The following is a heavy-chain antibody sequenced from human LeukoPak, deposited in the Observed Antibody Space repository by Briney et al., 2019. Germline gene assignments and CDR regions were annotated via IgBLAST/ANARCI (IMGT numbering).Heavy chain of an antibody. CDR1: GFTFSSYS. Sequence: SGGSLRLSCAASGFTFSSYSMNWVRQAPGKGLEWVSYISSSSSTIYYADSVKGRFTISRDNAKNSLYLQMNSLRAEDTAVYYCASRIMTTVTTSYHYYYYMDVWGKGTTVTVSS. D-gene: IGHD4-17*01. V-gene: IGHV3-48*01. J-gene: IGHJ6*03. CDR3: ASRIMTTVTTSYHYYYYMDV. CDR2: ISSSSSTI.